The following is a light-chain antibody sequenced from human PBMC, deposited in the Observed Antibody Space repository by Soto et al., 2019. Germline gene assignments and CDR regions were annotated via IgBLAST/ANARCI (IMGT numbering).Light chain of an antibody. V-gene: IGKV1-8*01. CDR2: AAS. CDR1: QGISSY. CDR3: QQNNRWPHIT. J-gene: IGKJ5*01. Sequence: AIRRTHSPSSLSASTGGRVTITCRVSQGISSYLAWYQQKPGKAPKLLIYAASTLQSGVPSRFSGSGSGADFTLTISCLQSEDSAVYFCQQNNRWPHITFGQGTRLEI.